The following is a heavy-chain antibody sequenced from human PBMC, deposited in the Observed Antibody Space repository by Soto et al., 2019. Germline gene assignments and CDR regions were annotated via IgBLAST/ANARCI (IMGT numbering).Heavy chain of an antibody. CDR3: ARQGKVVTAILRNYYYYYYGMDV. CDR2: IIPIFGTA. Sequence: ASVKVSCKASGGTFSSYAISWVRQAPGQGLEWMGGIIPIFGTANYAQKFQGRVTITADESTSTAYMELSSLRSEDTAVYYCARQGKVVTAILRNYYYYYYGMDVWGQGTTVTVSS. D-gene: IGHD2-21*02. V-gene: IGHV1-69*13. J-gene: IGHJ6*02. CDR1: GGTFSSYA.